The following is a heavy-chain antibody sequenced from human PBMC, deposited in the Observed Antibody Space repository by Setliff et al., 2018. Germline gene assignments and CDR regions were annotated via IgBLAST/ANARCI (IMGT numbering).Heavy chain of an antibody. J-gene: IGHJ3*02. D-gene: IGHD2-15*01. V-gene: IGHV1-3*01. CDR3: ATPRSGIIDAFDI. CDR1: GFTSTNYA. Sequence: ASVKVSCKASGFTSTNYAIHWVRQAPGQRPECMGWIHAGNGDTKYSQKFQGRVTMTEDTSTDTAYMELSSLRSEDTAVYYCATPRSGIIDAFDIWGQGTMVTVSS. CDR2: IHAGNGDT.